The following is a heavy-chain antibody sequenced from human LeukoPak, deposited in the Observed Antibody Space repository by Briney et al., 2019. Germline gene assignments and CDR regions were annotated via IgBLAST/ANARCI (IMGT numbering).Heavy chain of an antibody. V-gene: IGHV4-4*09. J-gene: IGHJ3*02. D-gene: IGHD5-24*01. CDR2: FYTSGNT. CDR1: GTSITPYS. CDR3: ARHRAEMATITDDTFDM. Sequence: SETLSLTCSVSGTSITPYSWSWIRQPPGRGLEWIGYFYTSGNTHQNPSLKSRVTMSIDASKNQFSLRLSSMTAADTAVYYCARHRAEMATITDDTFDMWGQGTMVAVSS.